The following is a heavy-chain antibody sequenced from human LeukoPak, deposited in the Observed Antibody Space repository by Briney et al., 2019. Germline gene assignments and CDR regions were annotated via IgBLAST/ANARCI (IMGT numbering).Heavy chain of an antibody. V-gene: IGHV1-69*13. D-gene: IGHD4-17*01. Sequence: RASVKVSCKASGGTFSSYAISWVRQAPGQGLEWMGGIIPIFGTANYAQKFQGRVTITADESTSTAYMELSSLRSEDTAVYYCARGARIGSYGDPPGVLDYFDYWGQGTLVTVSS. CDR2: IIPIFGTA. J-gene: IGHJ4*02. CDR3: ARGARIGSYGDPPGVLDYFDY. CDR1: GGTFSSYA.